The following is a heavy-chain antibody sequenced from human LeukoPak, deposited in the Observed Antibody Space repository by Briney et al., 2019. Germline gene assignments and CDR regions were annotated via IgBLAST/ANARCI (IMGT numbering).Heavy chain of an antibody. CDR2: IYYSGST. CDR1: GGSISSSSYY. V-gene: IGHV4-39*01. Sequence: KSSETLSLTCTVSGGSISSSSYYWGWIRQPPGKGLEWFGSIYYSGSTYYNPSLKSRVTISVDTSKNQFSLKLSSVTAADTAVYYCARILEWLFYVDYWGQGTLVTVSS. CDR3: ARILEWLFYVDY. D-gene: IGHD3-3*01. J-gene: IGHJ4*02.